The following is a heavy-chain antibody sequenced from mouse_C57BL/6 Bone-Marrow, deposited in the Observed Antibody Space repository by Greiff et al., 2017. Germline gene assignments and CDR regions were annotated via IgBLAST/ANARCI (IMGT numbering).Heavy chain of an antibody. J-gene: IGHJ4*01. CDR1: GFTFSDYY. Sequence: EVKLVESEGGLVQPGSSMKLSCTASGFTFSDYYMAWVSQVPEQGLEWVANINYDGSSTYYLHSLKSSFLISRDNAKNILYLQMSSLKSEDTATYYGAREDYYCSSPSMDYWGQGASVTVSS. V-gene: IGHV5-16*01. CDR2: INYDGSST. D-gene: IGHD1-1*01. CDR3: AREDYYCSSPSMDY.